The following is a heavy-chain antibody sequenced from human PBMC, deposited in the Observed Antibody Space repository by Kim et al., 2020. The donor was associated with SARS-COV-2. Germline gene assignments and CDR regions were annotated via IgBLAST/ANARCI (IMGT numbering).Heavy chain of an antibody. J-gene: IGHJ4*02. CDR2: ISGSGGST. D-gene: IGHD3-22*01. CDR1: GFTFSSYA. CDR3: AKDYYDGSGYWSYELRGFDY. Sequence: GGSLRLSCAASGFTFSSYAMSWVRQAPGKGLEWVSAISGSGGSTYYADSVKGRFTISRDNSKNTLYLQMNSLRAEDTAVYYCAKDYYDGSGYWSYELRGFDYWGQGTLVTVSS. V-gene: IGHV3-23*01.